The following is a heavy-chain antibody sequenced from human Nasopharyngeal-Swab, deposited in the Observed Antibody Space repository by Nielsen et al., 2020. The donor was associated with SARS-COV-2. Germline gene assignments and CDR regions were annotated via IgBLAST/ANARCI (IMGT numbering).Heavy chain of an antibody. D-gene: IGHD3-3*01. CDR2: IYHSGST. Sequence: SETLSLTCTVSGYSISSGYYWGWIRHPPGKGLEWIGSIYHSGSTYYNPSLKSRVTISVDTSKNQFSLKLSSVTAADTAVYYCASVNGYDFWSGYYHPFDYRGQGTLVTVSS. CDR3: ASVNGYDFWSGYYHPFDY. V-gene: IGHV4-38-2*02. CDR1: GYSISSGYY. J-gene: IGHJ4*02.